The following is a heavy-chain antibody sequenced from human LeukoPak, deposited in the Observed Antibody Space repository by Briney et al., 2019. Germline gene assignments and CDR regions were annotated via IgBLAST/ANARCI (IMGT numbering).Heavy chain of an antibody. Sequence: SETLSLTCTVPGGSFSSYYWSWIRQPPGKGLEWIGYIYYSGSTNYNPSLKSRVTISVDTSKNQFSLKLSSVTAADTAVYYCARVRPKWELLQYGWFDPWGQGTLVTVSS. V-gene: IGHV4-59*01. CDR2: IYYSGST. CDR3: ARVRPKWELLQYGWFDP. D-gene: IGHD1-26*01. J-gene: IGHJ5*02. CDR1: GGSFSSYY.